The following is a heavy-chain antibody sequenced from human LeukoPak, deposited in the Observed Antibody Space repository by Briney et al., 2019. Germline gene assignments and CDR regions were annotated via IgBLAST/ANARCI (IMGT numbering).Heavy chain of an antibody. CDR3: AKDGEYNWNDPLIYYFDY. J-gene: IGHJ4*02. CDR1: GFTFSSYA. Sequence: PGGSLRLSCAASGFTFSSYAMSWVRQAPGKGLEWVSAISGSGGSTYYADSVKGRFTISRDNSKNTLYLQMNSLRAEDTAVYYCAKDGEYNWNDPLIYYFDYWGQGTLVTVSS. CDR2: ISGSGGST. D-gene: IGHD1-20*01. V-gene: IGHV3-23*01.